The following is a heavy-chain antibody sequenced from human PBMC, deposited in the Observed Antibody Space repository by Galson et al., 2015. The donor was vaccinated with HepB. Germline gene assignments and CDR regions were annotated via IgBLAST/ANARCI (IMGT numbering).Heavy chain of an antibody. CDR2: INPRGST. V-gene: IGHV4-34*01. CDR1: GGSFSGYY. J-gene: IGHJ4*02. Sequence: SEILSLTCAVSGGSFSGYYWSWIRQSPGKGLEWIGEINPRGSTNYNPSLKSRVSISADTSKNQFSLKLRSVTAADTAVYYCASAMPSTMSAYDYWGQGTLVSVSS. CDR3: ASAMPSTMSAYDY. D-gene: IGHD3-10*02.